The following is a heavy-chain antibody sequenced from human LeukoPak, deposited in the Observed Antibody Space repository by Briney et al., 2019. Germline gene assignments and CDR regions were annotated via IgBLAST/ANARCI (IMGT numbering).Heavy chain of an antibody. Sequence: SETLSLTCDVSGYAIGSSHYWGWIRQPPGRGLQWIGHVNFHGTSAYNASLRGRVTIPIEASKNRFSLRLTSVTGADAAMYYCARVVSQAAPDWYMDVWGGGTVVIVSS. CDR3: ARVVSQAAPDWYMDV. V-gene: IGHV4-38-2*01. CDR2: VNFHGTS. J-gene: IGHJ2*01. CDR1: GYAIGSSHY. D-gene: IGHD2-21*01.